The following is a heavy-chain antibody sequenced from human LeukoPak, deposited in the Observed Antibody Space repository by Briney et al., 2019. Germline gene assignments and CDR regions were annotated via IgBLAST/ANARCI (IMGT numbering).Heavy chain of an antibody. Sequence: ASVKVSCKASGGTFSSYAISWVRQAPGQGLEWMGGIIPIFGTANYAQKFQGRVTMTRDTSTSTVYMELSSLRSEDTAVYYCASVVIYYDSSGYSAEYFQHWGQGTLVTVSS. CDR2: IIPIFGTA. J-gene: IGHJ1*01. V-gene: IGHV1-69*05. CDR1: GGTFSSYA. CDR3: ASVVIYYDSSGYSAEYFQH. D-gene: IGHD3-22*01.